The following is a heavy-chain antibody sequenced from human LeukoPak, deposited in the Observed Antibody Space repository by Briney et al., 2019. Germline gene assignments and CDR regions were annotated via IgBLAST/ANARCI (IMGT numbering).Heavy chain of an antibody. V-gene: IGHV1-18*04. CDR1: GYTFTSYG. CDR3: ARHRNMVRGVNNWFDP. CDR2: ISAYNGNT. D-gene: IGHD3-10*01. J-gene: IGHJ5*02. Sequence: ASVKVSCKASGYTFTSYGISWVRQAPGQGLEWMGWISAYNGNTNYALKLQGRVTMTTDTSTSTAYMELRSLRSDDTAVYYCARHRNMVRGVNNWFDPWGQGTLVTVSS.